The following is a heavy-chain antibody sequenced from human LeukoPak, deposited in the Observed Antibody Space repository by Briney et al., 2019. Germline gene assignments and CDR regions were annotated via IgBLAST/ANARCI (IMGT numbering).Heavy chain of an antibody. CDR1: GYTFTSYD. D-gene: IGHD6-19*01. CDR2: MNPNSGNT. Sequence: ASVKVSCKASGYTFTSYDINWVRQATGQGLEWMGWMNPNSGNTGYAQKFQGRVTMTRNTSISTAYMGLSSLRSEDTAVYYCARGDSSGWSLDYWGQGTLVTVS. V-gene: IGHV1-8*01. CDR3: ARGDSSGWSLDY. J-gene: IGHJ4*02.